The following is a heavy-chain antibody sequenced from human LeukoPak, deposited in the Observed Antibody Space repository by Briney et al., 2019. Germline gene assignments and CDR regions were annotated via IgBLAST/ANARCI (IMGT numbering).Heavy chain of an antibody. CDR3: ARDAAMYCGGDCYFVY. D-gene: IGHD2-21*02. CDR2: IIPIFGTA. Sequence: ASVKVSCKASGGTFSSYAISWVRQAPGQGLEWMGGIIPIFGTANYAQKFQGRVTITADESTSTAYMELTSLRSEDTAMYYCARDAAMYCGGDCYFVYWGQGTLVTVSS. J-gene: IGHJ4*02. V-gene: IGHV1-69*01. CDR1: GGTFSSYA.